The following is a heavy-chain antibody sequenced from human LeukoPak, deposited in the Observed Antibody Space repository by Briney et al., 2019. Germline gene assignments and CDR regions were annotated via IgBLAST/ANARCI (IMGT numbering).Heavy chain of an antibody. J-gene: IGHJ4*02. CDR2: LSGSGKYT. CDR1: GFTFSSHV. V-gene: IGHV3-23*01. D-gene: IGHD1-26*01. Sequence: GGSLRLSCAASGFTFSSHVMSWVRQAPGRGLEWVSSLSGSGKYTFYADSVKGRFTISRDNSRNELFLQMNSLRAEDTAVYYCARDGSGSYYAYWGQGTLVTVSS. CDR3: ARDGSGSYYAY.